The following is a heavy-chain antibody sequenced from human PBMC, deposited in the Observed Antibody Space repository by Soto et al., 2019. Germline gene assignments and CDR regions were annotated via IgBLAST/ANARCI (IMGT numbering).Heavy chain of an antibody. CDR3: EKGGGWEGGDYDFDY. D-gene: IGHD4-17*01. CDR1: GFTFSSYA. Sequence: GGSLRLSCAASGFTFSSYAMSWVRQAPGKGLEWVSAISGSGGSTYYADSEKGRFTISRDNSKNTLYLQMNSLRAEDTAVNYCEKGGGWEGGDYDFDYWGQGTLVTVSS. V-gene: IGHV3-23*01. J-gene: IGHJ4*02. CDR2: ISGSGGST.